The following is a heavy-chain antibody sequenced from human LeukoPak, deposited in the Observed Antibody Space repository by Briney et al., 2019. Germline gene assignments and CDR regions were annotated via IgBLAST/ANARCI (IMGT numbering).Heavy chain of an antibody. Sequence: SETLSLTCTVSGGSVSSGSYYWSWIRQPPGKGLEWIGYIYYSGSTNYNPSLKSRVTISVDTSKNQFSLKLSSVTAADTAVYYCARSRGPNILTGYFMPYYFDYWGQGALVTVSS. J-gene: IGHJ4*02. CDR2: IYYSGST. D-gene: IGHD3-9*01. CDR3: ARSRGPNILTGYFMPYYFDY. CDR1: GGSVSSGSYY. V-gene: IGHV4-61*01.